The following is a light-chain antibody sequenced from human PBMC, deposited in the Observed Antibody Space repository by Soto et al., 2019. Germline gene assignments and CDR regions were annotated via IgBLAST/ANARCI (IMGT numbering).Light chain of an antibody. CDR3: QQYDNIILS. J-gene: IGKJ4*01. V-gene: IGKV1-33*01. Sequence: IRLTQSPTSLIASVGDRVTITCQASQYVGNYLHWYQQKPGEPPRLLISGASNLEPGVPARFSGSGSGADFTFIISDLQPEDVATYFCQQYDNIILSFGGGTKVEI. CDR1: QYVGNY. CDR2: GAS.